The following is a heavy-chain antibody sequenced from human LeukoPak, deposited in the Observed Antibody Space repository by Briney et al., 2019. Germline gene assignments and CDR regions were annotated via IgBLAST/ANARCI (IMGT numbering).Heavy chain of an antibody. Sequence: GGSLRLSCAASGFTFSSYSMNWVRQAPGKGLEWVSSISSSSSYIYYADSVKGRFTISRDNAKNSLYLQMNSLRAEDTAVYYCARDLGIYRGCDYWGQGTLVTVSS. J-gene: IGHJ4*02. CDR1: GFTFSSYS. D-gene: IGHD7-27*01. CDR2: ISSSSSYI. V-gene: IGHV3-21*01. CDR3: ARDLGIYRGCDY.